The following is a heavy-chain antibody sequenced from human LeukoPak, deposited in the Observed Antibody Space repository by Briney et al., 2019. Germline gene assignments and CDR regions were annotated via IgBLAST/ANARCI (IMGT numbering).Heavy chain of an antibody. V-gene: IGHV3-15*01. CDR3: AKEGYCSSTSCPHFDY. CDR1: GFTFSNYN. D-gene: IGHD2-2*01. CDR2: IKSKTDGGTT. J-gene: IGHJ4*02. Sequence: GGSLRLSCAASGFTFSNYNMNWVRQTPGKGLEWVGRIKSKTDGGTTDYAAPVKGRFTISRDDSKNTLYLQMNSLRAEDTAVYYCAKEGYCSSTSCPHFDYWGQGTLVTVSS.